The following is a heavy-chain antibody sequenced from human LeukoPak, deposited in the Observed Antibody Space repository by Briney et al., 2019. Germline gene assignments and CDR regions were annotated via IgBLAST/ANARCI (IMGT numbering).Heavy chain of an antibody. CDR2: IIPILGIA. V-gene: IGHV1-69*04. CDR3: ARDVGDCSGGSCYSDY. Sequence: GSSMKVSCKASGGTFSSYAISWVRQAPGQGLEWMGRIIPILGIANYAQKFQGRVTITADKSTSTAYMELSSLRSEDTAVYYCARDVGDCSGGSCYSDYWGQGTLVTVSS. J-gene: IGHJ4*02. D-gene: IGHD2-15*01. CDR1: GGTFSSYA.